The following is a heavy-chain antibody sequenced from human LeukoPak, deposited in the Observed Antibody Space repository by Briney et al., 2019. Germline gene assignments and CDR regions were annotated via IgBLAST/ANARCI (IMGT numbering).Heavy chain of an antibody. V-gene: IGHV3-23*01. D-gene: IGHD2-2*01. J-gene: IGHJ3*01. CDR2: ISGSGGST. CDR1: GFTFSSFA. Sequence: GSLRLSCAASGFTFSSFAMSWVRQAPGKGLEWVSAISGSGGSTYYADSVKGRFTISRDNSKNTLFLQMNSLRAEDTAVYYCAKDRSCSGSSCNVGSWGQGTMVTVSS. CDR3: AKDRSCSGSSCNVGS.